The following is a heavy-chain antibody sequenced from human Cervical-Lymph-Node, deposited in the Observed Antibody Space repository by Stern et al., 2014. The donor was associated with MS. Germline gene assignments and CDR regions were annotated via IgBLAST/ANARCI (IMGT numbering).Heavy chain of an antibody. CDR3: AREGGNTAEYFQH. J-gene: IGHJ1*01. CDR2: IWYDGSNT. CDR1: GFTFSSSG. Sequence: DQLVESGGGVVQPGRSLRLSCAASGFTFSSSGMHWVRQAPGKGREWLAIIWYDGSNTYYADSVKGRFTISRDNSKNTLYLQMNSLRAEDTAVYYCAREGGNTAEYFQHWGQGTLVTVSS. V-gene: IGHV3-33*01. D-gene: IGHD4-23*01.